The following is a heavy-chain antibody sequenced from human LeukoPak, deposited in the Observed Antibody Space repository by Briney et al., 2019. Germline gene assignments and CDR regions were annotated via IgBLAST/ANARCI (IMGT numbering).Heavy chain of an antibody. CDR1: GGSISSGGYS. CDR3: ARGGFGELLYLRLYYYYGMDV. D-gene: IGHD3-10*01. V-gene: IGHV4-30-2*01. Sequence: SQTLSLTCAVSGGSISSGGYSWSWIRQPPGKGLEWIGEINHSGSTNYNPSLKSRVTISVDTSKNQFSLKLSSVTAADTAVYYCARGGFGELLYLRLYYYYGMDVWGQGTTVTVSS. J-gene: IGHJ6*02. CDR2: INHSGST.